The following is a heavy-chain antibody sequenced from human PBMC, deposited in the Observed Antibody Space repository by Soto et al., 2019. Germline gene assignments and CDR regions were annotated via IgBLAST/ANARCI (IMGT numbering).Heavy chain of an antibody. CDR2: IRHRPFGYSP. Sequence: EVHLVEFGGGLVQPGGSLRLSCAASGFTFSDHYMDWVRQAPGKGLEWVGRIRHRPFGYSPEYAASVLGRCIVSRDDSQNPLYLQMPSLKPEDTARYYCASPQRTGNNWSYYWGQGTLVTVSS. D-gene: IGHD1-20*01. V-gene: IGHV3-72*01. CDR3: ASPQRTGNNWSYY. CDR1: GFTFSDHY. J-gene: IGHJ4*02.